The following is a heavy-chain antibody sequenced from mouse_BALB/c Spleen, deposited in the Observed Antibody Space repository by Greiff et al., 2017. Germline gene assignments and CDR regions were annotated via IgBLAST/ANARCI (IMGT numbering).Heavy chain of an antibody. Sequence: EVKLVESGGGLVQPGGSRKLSCAASGFTFSSFGMHWVRQAPEKGLEWVAYISSGSSTIYYADTVKGRFTISRDNPKNTLFLQMTSLRSEDTAMYYCARGDIFYAMDYWGQGTSVTVSS. V-gene: IGHV5-17*02. CDR1: GFTFSSFG. J-gene: IGHJ4*01. CDR3: ARGDIFYAMDY. CDR2: ISSGSSTI.